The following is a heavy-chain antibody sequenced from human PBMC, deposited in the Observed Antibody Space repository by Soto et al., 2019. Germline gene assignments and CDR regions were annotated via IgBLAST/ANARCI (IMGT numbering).Heavy chain of an antibody. V-gene: IGHV3-33*01. CDR2: IWYDGSLK. D-gene: IGHD2-21*01. CDR3: ARWDLDW. CDR1: GFTFSHHG. J-gene: IGHJ4*02. Sequence: QVQLVESGGGVVQPGTSLRLSCAASGFTFSHHGIHWVRQAPGKGLEWVAVIWYDGSLKYYGDSVQGRFTVSRDNSKNTVSLQMNSLRAEDSAVYYCARWDLDWWGQGTLVTVSS.